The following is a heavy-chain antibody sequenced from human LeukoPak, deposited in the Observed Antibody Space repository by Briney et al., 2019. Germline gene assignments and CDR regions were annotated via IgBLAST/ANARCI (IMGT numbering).Heavy chain of an antibody. V-gene: IGHV1-8*01. CDR3: ARVPAARDFGY. Sequence: ASVKVSCKASGYTFTNYDIHWVRQATGQGLEWTGWMNPYSGNTGYAQKFQGRVTMTRDTSINTAYLELSSLKSGDTAVYYCARVPAARDFGYWGQGTPVIVSS. CDR2: MNPYSGNT. CDR1: GYTFTNYD. J-gene: IGHJ4*02. D-gene: IGHD2-15*01.